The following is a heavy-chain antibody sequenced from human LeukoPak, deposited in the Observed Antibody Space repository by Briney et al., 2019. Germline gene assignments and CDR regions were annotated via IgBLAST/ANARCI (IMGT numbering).Heavy chain of an antibody. CDR1: GFTFSSNG. V-gene: IGHV3-33*01. D-gene: IGHD4-17*01. CDR3: ARDPDDYGDYSYFDY. Sequence: GGSLRLSCAASGFTFSSNGMHWVRQAPGKGLEWAAVIWYDGSNKYYADSVKGRFTISRDNSKNTLFLQMNSLRAEDTAVYYCARDPDDYGDYSYFDYWGQGTLVTVSS. J-gene: IGHJ4*02. CDR2: IWYDGSNK.